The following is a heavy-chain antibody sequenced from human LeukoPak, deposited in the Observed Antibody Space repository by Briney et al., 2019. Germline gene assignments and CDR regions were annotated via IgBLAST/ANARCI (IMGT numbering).Heavy chain of an antibody. J-gene: IGHJ4*02. CDR3: ARPYYYDSSGYYYYFDY. D-gene: IGHD3-22*01. CDR1: GYTFTGYY. V-gene: IGHV1-2*02. CDR2: INPNSGGT. Sequence: ASVKVSCKASGYTFTGYYMHWVRQAPGQGLEWMGWINPNSGGTNYAQKFQGRVTVTRDMSTSTVYMELSSLRSEDTAVYYCARPYYYDSSGYYYYFDYWGQGTLVTVSS.